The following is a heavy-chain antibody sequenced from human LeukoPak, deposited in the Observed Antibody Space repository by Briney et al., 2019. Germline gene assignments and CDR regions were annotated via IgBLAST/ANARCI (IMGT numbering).Heavy chain of an antibody. CDR2: INHSGST. Sequence: SETLSLTCAVYGGSFSGYYWSWIRQPPGKGLGWIGEINHSGSTNSNPSLKSRVTISVDTSKNQFSLKLSSVTAADTAVYYCARGRGAYCYYGMDVWGQGTTVTVSS. CDR1: GGSFSGYY. V-gene: IGHV4-34*01. CDR3: ARGRGAYCYYGMDV. D-gene: IGHD3-10*01. J-gene: IGHJ6*02.